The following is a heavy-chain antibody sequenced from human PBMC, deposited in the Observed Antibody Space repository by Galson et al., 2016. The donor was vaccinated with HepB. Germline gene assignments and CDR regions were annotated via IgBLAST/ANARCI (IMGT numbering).Heavy chain of an antibody. D-gene: IGHD1-26*01. CDR3: TTRTSGTYPFDY. Sequence: SLRLSCAASGFTLSNYNVHWVRQAPGKGLEWVSIMSYDGANTFYADSVKGRFTISRDNGKNSLFLQTNLLRAEDTSVYFCTTRTSGTYPFDYWGQGTLVTVSS. J-gene: IGHJ4*02. V-gene: IGHV3-30-3*01. CDR1: GFTLSNYN. CDR2: MSYDGANT.